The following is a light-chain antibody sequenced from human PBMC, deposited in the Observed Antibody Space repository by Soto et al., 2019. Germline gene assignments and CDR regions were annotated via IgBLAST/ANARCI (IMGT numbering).Light chain of an antibody. Sequence: DIRMTQSPSTLSGSVGDRVTITCRASQTISSWLAWYQQKPGKAPKLLIYKASTLKSGVPSRFSGSGSGTEFTLTISSLQPDDFATYYCQHYNSYSDAFGQGTKVDLK. CDR1: QTISSW. J-gene: IGKJ1*01. CDR2: KAS. V-gene: IGKV1-5*03. CDR3: QHYNSYSDA.